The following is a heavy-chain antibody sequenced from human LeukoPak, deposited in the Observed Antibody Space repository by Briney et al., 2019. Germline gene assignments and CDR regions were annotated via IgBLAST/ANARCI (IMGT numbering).Heavy chain of an antibody. CDR3: ARVKWLSAAGTEGNFDY. Sequence: GGSLRLSCAASGFTFSDRYMSWIRQAPGKGLEWVSYISTSGGTIYDAPSVRDRFTISRDNAKNSLYLQMDSLRAEDTAVYYCARVKWLSAAGTEGNFDYWGQGTLVTVSS. V-gene: IGHV3-11*04. D-gene: IGHD6-13*01. CDR2: ISTSGGTI. J-gene: IGHJ4*02. CDR1: GFTFSDRY.